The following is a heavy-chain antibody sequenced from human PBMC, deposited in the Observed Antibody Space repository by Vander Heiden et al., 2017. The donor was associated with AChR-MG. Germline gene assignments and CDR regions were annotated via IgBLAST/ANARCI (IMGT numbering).Heavy chain of an antibody. D-gene: IGHD3-3*01. V-gene: IGHV3-30-3*01. Sequence: QVQLVESGGGVVQPGRSLRLSCAASGFTFSSYAMHWVRQAPGKGLEWVAVISYDGSNKYYADSVKGRFTISRDNSKNTLYLQMNSLRAEDTAVYYCASQSYDAIYYWGQGTLVTVSS. J-gene: IGHJ4*02. CDR1: GFTFSSYA. CDR2: ISYDGSNK. CDR3: ASQSYDAIYY.